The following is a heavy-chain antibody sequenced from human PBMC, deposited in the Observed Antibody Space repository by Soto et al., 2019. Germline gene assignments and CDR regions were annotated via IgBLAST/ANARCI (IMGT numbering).Heavy chain of an antibody. CDR2: INHLETT. Sequence: SETLSLTCTVSGASITFVGYSWSWIRQTPGKGLEWIGYINHLETTFYNPSFECRLTLSIDRSKNQFSLKLHSMSAADRAVYFCARGGGSDSFDYWGQGILVTVSS. J-gene: IGHJ4*02. V-gene: IGHV4-30-2*01. D-gene: IGHD1-26*01. CDR3: ARGGGSDSFDY. CDR1: GASITFVGYS.